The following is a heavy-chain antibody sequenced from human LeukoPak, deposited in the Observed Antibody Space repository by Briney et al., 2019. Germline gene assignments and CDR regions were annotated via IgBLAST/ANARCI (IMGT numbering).Heavy chain of an antibody. CDR2: INSDGDST. CDR1: GFTFSGHR. CDR3: ARDVGGAYYRWFHP. D-gene: IGHD1-26*01. V-gene: IGHV3-74*01. J-gene: IGHJ5*02. Sequence: GGSLRLSCAASGFTFSGHRMHWVRQAPGKGLVWVSRINSDGDSTSYADSVKGRFTISRDNAKNTLYLQMNSLRAEDTAVYYCARDVGGAYYRWFHPWGQGTLVTVSS.